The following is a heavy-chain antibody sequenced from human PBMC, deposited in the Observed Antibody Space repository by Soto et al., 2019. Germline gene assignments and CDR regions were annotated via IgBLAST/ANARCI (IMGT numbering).Heavy chain of an antibody. Sequence: VGSLRLSGAASGFTFSGSAMHWVRQACGKGLEWVGRIRSKANSYATAYAASVKGRFTISRDDSKNTAYPQMNSLKTEDTAVYYCTRPISTTVTTDYWGQGTLVTVSS. D-gene: IGHD4-17*01. V-gene: IGHV3-73*01. J-gene: IGHJ4*02. CDR1: GFTFSGSA. CDR3: TRPISTTVTTDY. CDR2: IRSKANSYAT.